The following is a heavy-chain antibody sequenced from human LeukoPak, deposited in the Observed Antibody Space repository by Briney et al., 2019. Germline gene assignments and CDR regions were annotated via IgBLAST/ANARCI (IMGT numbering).Heavy chain of an antibody. CDR1: GYSISSGYY. Sequence: SETLSLTCAVSGYSISSGYYWGWIRQPPGKGLEWIGSIYHSGSTYYNPSLKSRVTILVDTSKNQFSLKLSSVTAADTAVYYCARQGASPLGWLTQPFDYWGQGTLVTVSS. D-gene: IGHD3-3*01. V-gene: IGHV4-38-2*01. J-gene: IGHJ4*02. CDR3: ARQGASPLGWLTQPFDY. CDR2: IYHSGST.